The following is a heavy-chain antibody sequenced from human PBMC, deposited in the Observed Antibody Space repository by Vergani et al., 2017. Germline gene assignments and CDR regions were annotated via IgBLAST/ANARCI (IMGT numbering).Heavy chain of an antibody. J-gene: IGHJ3*02. D-gene: IGHD3-3*01. CDR3: ARDRNRYDFDAFDI. Sequence: QVQLVESGGGVVQPGRSLRLSCAASGFTFSSYGMHWVRQAPGKGLEWVAVIWYDGSNKYYADSVKCRFTISRDNAKNSLYLQMNSLRAEDTAVYYCARDRNRYDFDAFDIWGQGTMVTVSS. CDR2: IWYDGSNK. CDR1: GFTFSSYG. V-gene: IGHV3-33*01.